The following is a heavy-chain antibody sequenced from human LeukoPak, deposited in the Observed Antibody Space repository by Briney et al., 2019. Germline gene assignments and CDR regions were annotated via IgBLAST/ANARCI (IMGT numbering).Heavy chain of an antibody. J-gene: IGHJ4*02. CDR1: GGSISSSSYY. V-gene: IGHV4-39*07. CDR2: IYYSGST. Sequence: PSETLSLTCTVSGGSISSSSYYWGWIRQPPGKGLEWIGSIYYSGSTYYNPSLKSRVTISVDTSKNQFSLKLSSVTAADTAVYYCARVDLRYYELDYWGQGTLVTVSS. D-gene: IGHD3-22*01. CDR3: ARVDLRYYELDY.